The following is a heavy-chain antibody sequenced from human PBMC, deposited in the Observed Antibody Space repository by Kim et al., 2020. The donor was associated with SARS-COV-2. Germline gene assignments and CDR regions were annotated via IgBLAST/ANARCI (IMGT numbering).Heavy chain of an antibody. CDR2: IIPIFGTA. V-gene: IGHV1-69*13. Sequence: SVKVSCKASGGTFSSYAISWVRQAPGQGLEWMGGIIPIFGTANYAQKFQGRVTITADESTSTAYMELSSLRSEDTAVYYCARDRADDIVVVPAAPDAFDIWGQGTMVTVSS. D-gene: IGHD2-2*01. CDR3: ARDRADDIVVVPAAPDAFDI. CDR1: GGTFSSYA. J-gene: IGHJ3*02.